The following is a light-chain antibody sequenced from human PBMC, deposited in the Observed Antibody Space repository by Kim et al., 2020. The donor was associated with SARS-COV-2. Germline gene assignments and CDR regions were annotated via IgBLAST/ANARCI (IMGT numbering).Light chain of an antibody. CDR1: QSLLYTSNNKNY. V-gene: IGKV4-1*01. CDR3: QQYHSSPVT. J-gene: IGKJ3*01. CDR2: WAS. Sequence: DIVMTQSPDFLSVSLGGTATINCKSSQSLLYTSNNKNYLAWYQQKPGQPPKLLIYWASTREFGVPDRFSGSGSGTDFSLTIGSLQAEDVADYFCQQYHSSPVTFGPGTKVDIK.